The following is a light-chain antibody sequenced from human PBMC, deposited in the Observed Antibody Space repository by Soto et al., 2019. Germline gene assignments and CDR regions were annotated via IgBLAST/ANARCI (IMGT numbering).Light chain of an antibody. CDR1: SSNIGAGSD. CDR3: QTYDSSLSGLYV. Sequence: QSVLTQPPSISGAPGQRVTISCTGSSSNIGAGSDVHWYHPLPGTAPKLLIYGNTNRPSGVPDRFSGSKSGTSASLAIAGLQTEDEGDYYCQTYDSSLSGLYVFGTGTKVTVL. V-gene: IGLV1-40*01. CDR2: GNT. J-gene: IGLJ1*01.